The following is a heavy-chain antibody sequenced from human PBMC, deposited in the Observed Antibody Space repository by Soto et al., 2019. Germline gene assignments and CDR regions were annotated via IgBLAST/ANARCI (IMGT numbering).Heavy chain of an antibody. CDR1: GGSFRNYV. Sequence: QVQLVQSGAEVKKPGSSVKVSCRASGGSFRNYVMSWVRQAPGQGLEWMGGIIPVFETRTYAQKFQGRVTITADSSTDTLYMELGSLTFEDTAVYYCARAIKRWEVNYYFDFWGQGTLVTVSS. CDR2: IIPVFETR. CDR3: ARAIKRWEVNYYFDF. D-gene: IGHD1-26*01. V-gene: IGHV1-69*01. J-gene: IGHJ4*02.